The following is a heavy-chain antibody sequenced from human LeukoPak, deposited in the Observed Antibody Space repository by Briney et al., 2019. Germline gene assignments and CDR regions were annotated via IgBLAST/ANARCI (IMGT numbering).Heavy chain of an antibody. CDR3: ARGGSGWCIDN. D-gene: IGHD6-19*01. V-gene: IGHV1-18*01. Sequence: ASVTVSCKASGYTLTSYGISWVRQAPGQGLEWMGWISAHNGDTNYAQKLQGRVTMTTDTSTSTAYMELKSLRSDDTVVYYCARGGSGWCIDNWGQGTLVTVSS. J-gene: IGHJ4*02. CDR2: ISAHNGDT. CDR1: GYTLTSYG.